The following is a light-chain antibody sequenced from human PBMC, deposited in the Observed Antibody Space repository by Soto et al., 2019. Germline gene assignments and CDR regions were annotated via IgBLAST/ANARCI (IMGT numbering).Light chain of an antibody. CDR3: QQYGSLSWT. CDR1: RSVSNN. J-gene: IGKJ1*01. CDR2: GAS. Sequence: EIGMTQSPGTLSVSPVERATLSCMASRSVSNNLAWYQQEPGQAPRLLVYGASTRATGIPDRFSGSGSGTDFTLTITSLQSEDFAVYYCQQYGSLSWTFGQGTKVDIK. V-gene: IGKV3-15*01.